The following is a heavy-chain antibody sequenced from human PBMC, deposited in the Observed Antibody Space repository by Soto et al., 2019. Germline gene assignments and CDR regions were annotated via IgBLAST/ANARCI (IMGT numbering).Heavy chain of an antibody. CDR1: GFTFSSYA. CDR3: AKDLITMIVADDAFDS. J-gene: IGHJ3*02. V-gene: IGHV3-20*04. CDR2: INWIGGST. D-gene: IGHD3-22*01. Sequence: GGSLRLSCAASGFTFSSYAMSWVRQAPGKGLEWVSAINWIGGSTNYADSMKGRFTISRDNAKNSLYLQMSSLRAEDTALYYCAKDLITMIVADDAFDSWGQRTMVTGSS.